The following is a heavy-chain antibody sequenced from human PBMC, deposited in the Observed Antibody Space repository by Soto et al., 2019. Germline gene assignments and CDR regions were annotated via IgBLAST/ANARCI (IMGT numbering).Heavy chain of an antibody. J-gene: IGHJ4*02. Sequence: VSGPTLVNPTQTLTLTCSFSGFSLTSRPVGVGWIRQPPGKALEWLAVIYWDDDKRYSPPLRSKLTITKDTSKNQVVLTVTNVDPMDTATYYCAHRLGGYTWNDGYFDFWGQGTLVTVSS. CDR3: AHRLGGYTWNDGYFDF. V-gene: IGHV2-5*02. D-gene: IGHD1-20*01. CDR1: GFSLTSRPVG. CDR2: IYWDDDK.